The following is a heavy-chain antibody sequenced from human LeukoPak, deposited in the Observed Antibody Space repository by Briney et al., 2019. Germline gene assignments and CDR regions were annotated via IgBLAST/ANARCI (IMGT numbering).Heavy chain of an antibody. J-gene: IGHJ4*02. D-gene: IGHD3-16*02. V-gene: IGHV4-34*01. CDR1: GGSISSYY. Sequence: SETLSLTCTVSGGSISSYYWSWIRQPPGKGLEWIGEINHSGSTNYNPSLKSRVTISVDTSKNQFSLKLSSVTAADTAVYYCARLTMITFGGVIVYFDYWGQGTLVTVSS. CDR3: ARLTMITFGGVIVYFDY. CDR2: INHSGST.